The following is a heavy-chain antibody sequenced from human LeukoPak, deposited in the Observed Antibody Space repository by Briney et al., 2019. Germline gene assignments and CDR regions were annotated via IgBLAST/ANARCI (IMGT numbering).Heavy chain of an antibody. Sequence: SQTLSLTCTVSGGSISDGVYYWSWIRQHPGKGLEWIGYIYYSGNTYYTPSLKSRVTISVDTSKSQFSLKLSSVTAADTAVYYCATIHITSSLPFDYWGQGTLVTVSS. V-gene: IGHV4-31*03. CDR2: IYYSGNT. D-gene: IGHD2-2*01. CDR3: ATIHITSSLPFDY. J-gene: IGHJ4*02. CDR1: GGSISDGVYY.